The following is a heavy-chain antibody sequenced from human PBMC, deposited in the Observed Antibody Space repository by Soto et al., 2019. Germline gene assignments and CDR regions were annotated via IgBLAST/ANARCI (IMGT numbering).Heavy chain of an antibody. CDR1: GGSISSGGYY. J-gene: IGHJ6*02. CDR3: ARDAGGGSFFGTYYYYGMDV. D-gene: IGHD3-10*01. CDR2: IYYSGST. Sequence: TLSLTCTVSGGSISSGGYYWSWIRQHPGKGLEWIGYIYYSGSTYYNPSLKSRVTISVDTSKNQFSLKLSSVTAADTAVYYCARDAGGGSFFGTYYYYGMDVWGQGTTVTVSS. V-gene: IGHV4-31*03.